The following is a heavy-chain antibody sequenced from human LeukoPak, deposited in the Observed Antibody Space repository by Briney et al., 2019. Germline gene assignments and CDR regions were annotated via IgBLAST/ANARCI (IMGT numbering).Heavy chain of an antibody. D-gene: IGHD2-2*01. CDR1: GGSISSYY. CDR3: ARNGLYCSSTSCHNWFDP. V-gene: IGHV4-4*07. CDR2: IYTSGST. J-gene: IGHJ5*02. Sequence: SETLSLTCTVSGGSISSYYGSWIRQPAGKGLAWIGRIYTSGSTNYNPSLKSRVTMSVDTSKNQFSLKLSSVTAADTAVYYCARNGLYCSSTSCHNWFDPWGQGTLVTVSS.